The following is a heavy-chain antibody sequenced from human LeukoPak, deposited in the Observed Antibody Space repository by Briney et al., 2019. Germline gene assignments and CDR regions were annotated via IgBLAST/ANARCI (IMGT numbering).Heavy chain of an antibody. Sequence: GGSLRLSCAASGFTFSNYAMSWVRQAPEKGLEWVSAISGSGISTYYSDSVKGRFTISRDNSKNTLYLQMNSLRAEDTAVYYCAKTSTFYYDSSGYHYDYWGQGALVTVSS. J-gene: IGHJ4*02. D-gene: IGHD3-22*01. V-gene: IGHV3-23*01. CDR3: AKTSTFYYDSSGYHYDY. CDR1: GFTFSNYA. CDR2: ISGSGIST.